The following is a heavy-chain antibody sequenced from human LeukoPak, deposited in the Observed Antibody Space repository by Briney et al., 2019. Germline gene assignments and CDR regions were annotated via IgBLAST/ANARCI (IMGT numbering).Heavy chain of an antibody. D-gene: IGHD2-8*01. V-gene: IGHV4-34*01. CDR3: ASVLGGWFDP. Sequence: GSLRLSCAASGFTFSSYAMSWIRQPPGKGLEWIGEINHSGSTNYNPSLKSRVTISVDTSKNQFSLKLSSVTAADTAVYYCASVLGGWFDPWGQGTLVTVSS. J-gene: IGHJ5*02. CDR2: INHSGST. CDR1: GFTFSSYA.